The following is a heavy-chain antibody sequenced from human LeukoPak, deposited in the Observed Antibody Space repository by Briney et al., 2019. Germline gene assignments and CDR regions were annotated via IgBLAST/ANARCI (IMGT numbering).Heavy chain of an antibody. CDR1: GFSFSGHW. D-gene: IGHD6-6*01. CDR2: ISPTGSTT. CDR3: ARGPNSNWSGLDF. Sequence: GGSLRLSCTASGFSFSGHWMHWARQLPGKGLVWVSRISPTGSTTSYADSVKGRFTVTRDNAKNTLYLQVNNLRAEDTAVYYCARGPNSNWSGLDFWGQGTLLTVSS. J-gene: IGHJ4*02. V-gene: IGHV3-74*01.